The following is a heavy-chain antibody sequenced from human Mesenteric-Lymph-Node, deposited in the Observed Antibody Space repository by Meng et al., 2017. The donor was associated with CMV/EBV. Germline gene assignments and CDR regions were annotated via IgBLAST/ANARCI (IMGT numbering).Heavy chain of an antibody. Sequence: GGSLRLSCATSGFTFNVFGMHWVRQAPGKGLEWVAFIGLDDTDRQYADSVEGRFTITRDNAKSTLHLQMNTLRNDDTAVYYCVKDTGRGDYWGQGTLVTVSS. J-gene: IGHJ4*02. D-gene: IGHD2-8*02. CDR1: GFTFNVFG. CDR3: VKDTGRGDY. V-gene: IGHV3-30*02. CDR2: IGLDDTDR.